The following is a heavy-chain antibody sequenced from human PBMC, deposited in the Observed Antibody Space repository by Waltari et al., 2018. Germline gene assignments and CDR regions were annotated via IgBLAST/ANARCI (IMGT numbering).Heavy chain of an antibody. J-gene: IGHJ4*02. CDR3: GREGRGVVDYGGY. CDR1: GFSFSSYW. V-gene: IGHV3-74*01. Sequence: EVQLVESGGGLVQPGGSLRPSCAASGFSFSSYWMHWVRQVPGKRLVWVSRINSDGISTDYADSVKGRFTISRDNAKNTLYLQMNSLRAEDTAVYYCGREGRGVVDYGGYWGQGTLVTVSS. D-gene: IGHD4-17*01. CDR2: INSDGIST.